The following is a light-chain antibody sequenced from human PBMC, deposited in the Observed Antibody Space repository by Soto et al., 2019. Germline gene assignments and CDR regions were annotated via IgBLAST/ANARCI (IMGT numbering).Light chain of an antibody. CDR2: GAS. Sequence: DIVMTQSPATLYVAPGERATLSCRASQSVSRNLAWDQQRPGQAPRLLISGASTRATGIAARFSGSGSGREFTLTISSLQSEDSALYCCQQYSNWPTFGQGTRLEI. CDR3: QQYSNWPT. V-gene: IGKV3-15*01. J-gene: IGKJ5*01. CDR1: QSVSRN.